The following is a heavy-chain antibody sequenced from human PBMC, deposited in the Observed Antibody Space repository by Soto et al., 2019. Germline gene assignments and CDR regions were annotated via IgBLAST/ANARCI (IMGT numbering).Heavy chain of an antibody. CDR3: ARVKYGPPHCDYYGMDV. CDR2: ISDSNGNT. Sequence: QVQMVQSGAEVKKPGASVTVSCKASGYTFTSYGISWVRQAPGQGLERRGWISDSNGNTNNAQKLQGRFTITTDTSTSTAHMELRSLRSDDTAVYYFARVKYGPPHCDYYGMDVWGQGTRVTLSS. V-gene: IGHV1-18*01. D-gene: IGHD2-21*02. CDR1: GYTFTSYG. J-gene: IGHJ6*02.